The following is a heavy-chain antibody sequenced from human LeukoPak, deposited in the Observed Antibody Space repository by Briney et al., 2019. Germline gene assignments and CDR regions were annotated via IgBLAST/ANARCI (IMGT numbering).Heavy chain of an antibody. D-gene: IGHD3-10*01. Sequence: GASVKVSYKASGYTFTGYYMHWVRQAPGQGLEWMGWINPNSGGTNYAQKFQGWVTMTRDTSISTAYMELSRLRSDDTAVYYCARGSGASGIYGMDVWGQGTTVTVSS. CDR1: GYTFTGYY. V-gene: IGHV1-2*04. CDR3: ARGSGASGIYGMDV. CDR2: INPNSGGT. J-gene: IGHJ6*02.